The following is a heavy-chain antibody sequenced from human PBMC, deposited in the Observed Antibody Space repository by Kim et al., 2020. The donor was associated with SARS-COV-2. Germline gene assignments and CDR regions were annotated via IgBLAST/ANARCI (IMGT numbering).Heavy chain of an antibody. CDR1: DSTFRHYW. J-gene: IGHJ3*02. CDR2: VNVDGGTT. Sequence: GGSLRLSCVGSDSTFRHYWMNWLRQGPGKGLVSIARVNVDGGTTLYADSVKDRFTISRDNAKNTLYLQMNSLRVDDTAVYYCARGASFAFDIWGQGTTVSV. D-gene: IGHD1-26*01. V-gene: IGHV3-74*01. CDR3: ARGASFAFDI.